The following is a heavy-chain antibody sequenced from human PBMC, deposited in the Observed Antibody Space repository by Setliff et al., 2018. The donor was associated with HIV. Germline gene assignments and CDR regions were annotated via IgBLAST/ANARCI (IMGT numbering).Heavy chain of an antibody. V-gene: IGHV3-23*01. J-gene: IGHJ3*02. CDR2: ISGSGGTT. CDR3: VKDGDYGNGDYDAFDI. D-gene: IGHD4-17*01. Sequence: GGSLRLSCIASGFSLSTYSMNWVRQAPGKGLEWVSGISGSGGTTYYTDSVKGRFTISRDNSKSTVDLQMTSLTAEDTAVYYCVKDGDYGNGDYDAFDIWGQGTMVTVSS. CDR1: GFSLSTYS.